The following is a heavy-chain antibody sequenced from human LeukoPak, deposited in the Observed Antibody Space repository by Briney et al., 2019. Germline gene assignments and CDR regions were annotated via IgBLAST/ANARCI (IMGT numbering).Heavy chain of an antibody. D-gene: IGHD3-22*01. CDR1: GFTFSNYG. CDR2: MSYDGSNK. J-gene: IGHJ4*02. CDR3: AKGFYYDSSGYYEVDYYFDF. V-gene: IGHV3-30*18. Sequence: PGGSLRLSCAASGFTFSNYGMHWVRQTPGKGLEWVAVMSYDGSNKYYADSVKGRSTISRDNSKNTLYLQMHSLRAEDTAVYYCAKGFYYDSSGYYEVDYYFDFWGQGTLVTVSS.